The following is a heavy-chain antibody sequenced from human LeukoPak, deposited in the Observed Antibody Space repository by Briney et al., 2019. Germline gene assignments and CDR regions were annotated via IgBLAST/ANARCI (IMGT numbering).Heavy chain of an antibody. D-gene: IGHD1-26*01. Sequence: PGGSLRLSYAPSGFTFSSYGMHWVRQAPGKGLEWVAFIRYDESNRYYVDSVQGRFTISRDNSKNTLDLQMNSLRPEDTAVYYCAKDVNPSGSYQAIDYWGQGTLVTVSS. CDR2: IRYDESNR. V-gene: IGHV3-30*02. J-gene: IGHJ4*02. CDR1: GFTFSSYG. CDR3: AKDVNPSGSYQAIDY.